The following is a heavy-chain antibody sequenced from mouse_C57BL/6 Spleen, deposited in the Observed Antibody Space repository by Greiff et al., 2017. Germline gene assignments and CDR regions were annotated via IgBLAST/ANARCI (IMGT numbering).Heavy chain of an antibody. CDR3: VRHSRLLDAMDY. CDR2: IRSKSNNYAT. D-gene: IGHD2-3*01. CDR1: GFSFNTYA. V-gene: IGHV10-1*01. Sequence: EVMLVESGGGLVQPKGSLKLSCAASGFSFNTYAMNWVRQAPGKGLEWVARIRSKSNNYATYYADSVKDRFTISKDDSESMLYLQMNNVKTEDTAMYYCVRHSRLLDAMDYWGQGTSVTVAS. J-gene: IGHJ4*01.